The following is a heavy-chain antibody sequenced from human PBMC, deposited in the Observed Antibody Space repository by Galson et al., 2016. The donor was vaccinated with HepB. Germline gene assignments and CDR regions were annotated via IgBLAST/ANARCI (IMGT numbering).Heavy chain of an antibody. CDR2: ISVHNGNT. CDR3: ARVWAVLYSGYEEFDY. D-gene: IGHD5-12*01. J-gene: IGHJ4*02. V-gene: IGHV1-18*01. CDR1: GYTFTSYG. Sequence: SVKVSCKASGYTFTSYGISWVRQAPGQGLEWMGWISVHNGNTNYAQNLQGRVTMSTETSTSTAHMELTSLRSDDTAVYYCARVWAVLYSGYEEFDYWGQGTLVTVSS.